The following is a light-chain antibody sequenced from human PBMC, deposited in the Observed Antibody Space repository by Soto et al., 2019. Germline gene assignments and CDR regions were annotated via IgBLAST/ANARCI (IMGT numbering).Light chain of an antibody. V-gene: IGLV2-14*03. CDR3: SSYTVDVAPYV. Sequence: QSALTPPASVSGSPGQSITISCTGTSSDVGFYNYVSWYQQHPGKAPKLMIYEVTNRPSGVSSRFSGSKSGNTASLTISGLQADDEADYYCSSYTVDVAPYVFGTGTKVTVL. J-gene: IGLJ1*01. CDR2: EVT. CDR1: SSDVGFYNY.